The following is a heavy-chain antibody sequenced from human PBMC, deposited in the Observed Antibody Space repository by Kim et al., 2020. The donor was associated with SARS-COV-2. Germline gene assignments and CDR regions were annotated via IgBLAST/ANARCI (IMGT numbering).Heavy chain of an antibody. V-gene: IGHV3-74*01. J-gene: IGHJ5*02. D-gene: IGHD5-18*01. CDR3: ARGLGYNYGYVS. Sequence: NYADSVNGRFPISRDNATNTLYLQMSNLRAEDTAVYYCARGLGYNYGYVSWGQGTLVTVSS.